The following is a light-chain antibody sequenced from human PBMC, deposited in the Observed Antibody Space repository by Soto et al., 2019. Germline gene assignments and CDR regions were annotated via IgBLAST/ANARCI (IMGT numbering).Light chain of an antibody. J-gene: IGKJ1*01. CDR3: QQYGSSPWT. V-gene: IGKV3-20*01. CDR1: TSARSTY. CDR2: CAS. Sequence: IVLTQSPGTMSLSXGGKETLTGRPWTSARSTYVAWSQQKLGQAPGLXXYCASSRANGTPDRFSGSGSGTDFTRTSSRLEPDDFAVYYGQQYGSSPWTFGQGTKVDIK.